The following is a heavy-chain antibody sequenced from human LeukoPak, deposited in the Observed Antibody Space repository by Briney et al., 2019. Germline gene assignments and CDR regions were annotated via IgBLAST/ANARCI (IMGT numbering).Heavy chain of an antibody. V-gene: IGHV3-23*01. Sequence: GGSLRLSCAASGFAFSSFAMGWVRQSPGKGLEWLSTISGGGNTTFYADSVKGRFTISRDNSKNTLYLHMDSLRPDDTAIYYCTKELHVAAAVADYYYFYMDVWGRGTAVSVSS. D-gene: IGHD6-19*01. CDR3: TKELHVAAAVADYYYFYMDV. CDR2: ISGGGNTT. J-gene: IGHJ6*03. CDR1: GFAFSSFA.